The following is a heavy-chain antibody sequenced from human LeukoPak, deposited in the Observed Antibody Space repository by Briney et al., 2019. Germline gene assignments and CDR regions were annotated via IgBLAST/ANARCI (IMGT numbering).Heavy chain of an antibody. CDR2: ISAYNGNT. CDR3: ARDLTRYCSGGSCYGYDY. D-gene: IGHD2-15*01. CDR1: GYTFTSYG. V-gene: IGHV1-18*01. J-gene: IGHJ4*02. Sequence: ASVKVSCKASGYTFTSYGISWVRQAPGQGLERMGWISAYNGNTNYAQKLQGRVTMTTDTSTSTAYMELRSLRSDDTAVYYCARDLTRYCSGGSCYGYDYWGQGTLVTVSS.